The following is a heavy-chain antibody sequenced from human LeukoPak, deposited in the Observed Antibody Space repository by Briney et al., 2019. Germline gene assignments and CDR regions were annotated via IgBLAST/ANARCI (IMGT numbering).Heavy chain of an antibody. CDR3: AKSAGSYYKFYFDY. Sequence: GGSLRLSCAASGFTFSNYAMSWVCQAPGKGLEWVSAISGSGGSTYYADSVKGRFTISRDNSKNTLYLQMNSLRAEDTAVYYCAKSAGSYYKFYFDYWGQGTLVTVSS. CDR2: ISGSGGST. D-gene: IGHD3-10*01. V-gene: IGHV3-23*01. CDR1: GFTFSNYA. J-gene: IGHJ4*02.